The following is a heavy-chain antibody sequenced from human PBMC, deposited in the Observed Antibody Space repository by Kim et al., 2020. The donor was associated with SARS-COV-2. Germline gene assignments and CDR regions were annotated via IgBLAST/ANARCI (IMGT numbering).Heavy chain of an antibody. Sequence: DGGSRYYADSVKGRFTTSRDNANNMVYLQMNSRRVDDTAIYYCTSIFEYWGQGALVTVSS. D-gene: IGHD3-3*02. CDR2: DGGSR. CDR3: TSIFEY. J-gene: IGHJ4*02. V-gene: IGHV3-74*01.